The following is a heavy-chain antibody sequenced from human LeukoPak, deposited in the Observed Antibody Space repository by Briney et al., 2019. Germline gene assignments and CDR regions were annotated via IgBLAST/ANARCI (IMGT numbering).Heavy chain of an antibody. V-gene: IGHV4-30-2*01. CDR2: IYHSGST. CDR3: ARADRYRIFDL. CDR1: GGSISSGGYP. D-gene: IGHD5-24*01. J-gene: IGHJ3*01. Sequence: SETLSLTCAVSGGSISSGGYPWSWIRQPPGKGLEWIGYIYHSGSTYYNPSLKSRVTISVDRSKNQFSLKLSSVTAADTAVYYCARADRYRIFDLWGQGTMVTVSS.